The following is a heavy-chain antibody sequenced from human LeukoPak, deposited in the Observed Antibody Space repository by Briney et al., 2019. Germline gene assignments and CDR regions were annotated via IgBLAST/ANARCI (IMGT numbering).Heavy chain of an antibody. D-gene: IGHD2-21*02. Sequence: PGGSLRLSCAASGFTFSDYFMNWVRQAPGKGLEYVSSISGSSRHIYYADSVKGRFTISRDNTKSSLYLQMNSLRVEDMAVYYRARGYCGGDCYGGWGQGTLVTVSS. CDR3: ARGYCGGDCYGG. J-gene: IGHJ1*01. CDR1: GFTFSDYF. V-gene: IGHV3-21*01. CDR2: ISGSSRHI.